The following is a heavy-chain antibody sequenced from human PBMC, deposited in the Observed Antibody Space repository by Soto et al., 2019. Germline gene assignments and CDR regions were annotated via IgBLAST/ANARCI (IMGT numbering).Heavy chain of an antibody. CDR1: GFAFSSEW. Sequence: GGSLRLSCAASGFAFSSEWIHWVRQAPGKGPVWVSRIDPYDTGITYADSVKSRFTISRDNAKNTLYLQMNSLRAEDTAVYYCTSDTFGARDSWGQGTLVTVSS. D-gene: IGHD2-15*01. CDR3: TSDTFGARDS. J-gene: IGHJ4*02. CDR2: IDPYDTGI. V-gene: IGHV3-74*01.